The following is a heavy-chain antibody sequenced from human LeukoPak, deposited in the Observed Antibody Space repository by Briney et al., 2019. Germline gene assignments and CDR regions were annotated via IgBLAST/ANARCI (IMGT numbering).Heavy chain of an antibody. Sequence: GRSLRLSCAASGFTFDDYAMHWVRQAPGKGLEWVSGISWNSGSIGYADSVKGRFTISRDNAKNSLYLQMNSLRAGDTALYYCAKDSEEGYCSSTSCSLGAFDIWGQGTMVTVSS. CDR1: GFTFDDYA. V-gene: IGHV3-9*01. CDR2: ISWNSGSI. D-gene: IGHD2-2*01. J-gene: IGHJ3*02. CDR3: AKDSEEGYCSSTSCSLGAFDI.